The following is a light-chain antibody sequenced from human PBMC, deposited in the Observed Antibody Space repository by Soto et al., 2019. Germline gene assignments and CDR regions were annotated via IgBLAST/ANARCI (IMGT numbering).Light chain of an antibody. CDR3: QQLSNYPLT. Sequence: QLTQSPSSLSASVGDRVTITCRASQGIISYFASYQQKPGKAPKLLIYASSTLQSGVPSRFIGSGSGTDFTLTISSLQPEAFGTHYGQQLSNYPLTFGGGTKVEIK. J-gene: IGKJ4*01. CDR1: QGIISY. V-gene: IGKV1-9*01. CDR2: ASS.